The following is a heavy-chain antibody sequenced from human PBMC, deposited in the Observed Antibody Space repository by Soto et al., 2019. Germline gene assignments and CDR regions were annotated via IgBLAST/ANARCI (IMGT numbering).Heavy chain of an antibody. V-gene: IGHV3-53*03. Sequence: PGGSLRLSCAASGFTVSNNYISWVRQPPGKGLEWVSLIYSGGSTYYADSVKGRFTLSRDNSKNTVYLQMNSLRAEDTAVYYCARAEWGSSYTQYYYALDVWGKGTKATVPS. D-gene: IGHD6-13*01. CDR2: IYSGGST. CDR1: GFTVSNNY. CDR3: ARAEWGSSYTQYYYALDV. J-gene: IGHJ6*04.